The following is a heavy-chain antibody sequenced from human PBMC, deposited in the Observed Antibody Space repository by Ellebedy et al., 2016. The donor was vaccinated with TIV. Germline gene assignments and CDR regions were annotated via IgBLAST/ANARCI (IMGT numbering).Heavy chain of an antibody. J-gene: IGHJ6*02. CDR2: IYPGDSDT. CDR1: GYTFTNFW. V-gene: IGHV5-51*01. D-gene: IGHD3-10*01. Sequence: KVSXKGSGYTFTNFWIGWVRQMPGKGLEWMGIIYPGDSDTRYSPSFQGQVTISAVKSISTAYLQWSSLKASDTAIYYCARHEGFGELLYASMDVWGQGTTVTVSS. CDR3: ARHEGFGELLYASMDV.